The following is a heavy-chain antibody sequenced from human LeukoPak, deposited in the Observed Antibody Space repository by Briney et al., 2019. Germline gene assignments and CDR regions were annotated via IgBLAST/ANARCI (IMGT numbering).Heavy chain of an antibody. V-gene: IGHV1-18*01. J-gene: IGHJ3*01. CDR1: GYTFATSS. CDR2: VSPNNGNT. CDR3: TRVRDSNNWWGAFDV. D-gene: IGHD6-13*01. Sequence: GASINVSCKASGYTFATSSIAWVRQAPGQRPEWMGWVSPNNGNTHYVQSVQGRVTMTTDTSTSTAYMELRSLRPDDTAVYYCTRVRDSNNWWGAFDVWGQGTVVTVSS.